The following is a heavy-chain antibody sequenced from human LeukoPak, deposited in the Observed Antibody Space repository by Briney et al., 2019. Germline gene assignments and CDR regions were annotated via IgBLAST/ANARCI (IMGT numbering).Heavy chain of an antibody. CDR3: ARVAVWNPRGWFDP. D-gene: IGHD1-1*01. CDR2: IIPIFGTA. CDR1: GGTFSSYA. Sequence: SVKVSCKASGGTFSSYAISWVRQAPGQGLEWMGGIIPIFGTANYAQKFQGRVTITADESTSTAYMELSSLRSEDTAVYYCARVAVWNPRGWFDPWGQGTLVTVSS. J-gene: IGHJ5*02. V-gene: IGHV1-69*01.